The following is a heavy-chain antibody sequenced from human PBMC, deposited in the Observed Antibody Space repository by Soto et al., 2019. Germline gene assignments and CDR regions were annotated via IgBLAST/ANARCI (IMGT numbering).Heavy chain of an antibody. V-gene: IGHV4-30-2*01. CDR1: GDSISRGGYS. CDR2: IYDSGST. J-gene: IGHJ6*02. CDR3: ARGSSSYYDYGMDV. Sequence: SETLSLTCAVSGDSISRGGYSWTWIRRPPGKALEWIGNIYDSGSTSYNPSLKSRVTMSVDTSKNQFSLRLTSVTAANTAVYFCARGSSSYYDYGMDVWGQGTTVTVSS. D-gene: IGHD6-6*01.